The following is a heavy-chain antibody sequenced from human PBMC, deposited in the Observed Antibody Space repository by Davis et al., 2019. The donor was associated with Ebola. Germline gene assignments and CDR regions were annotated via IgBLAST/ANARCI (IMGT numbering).Heavy chain of an antibody. D-gene: IGHD2-21*02. CDR1: GFTFSHYG. Sequence: PGGSLRLSCAASGFTFSHYGMHWVRQAPGEGLEWVAVIWYDGSKRYYADSVKGRFTISRDDSKNTLYLQMNSLRAEDTALYYCARDKGVTAPDFDNWGQGTLVTVSS. V-gene: IGHV3-33*01. J-gene: IGHJ4*02. CDR3: ARDKGVTAPDFDN. CDR2: IWYDGSKR.